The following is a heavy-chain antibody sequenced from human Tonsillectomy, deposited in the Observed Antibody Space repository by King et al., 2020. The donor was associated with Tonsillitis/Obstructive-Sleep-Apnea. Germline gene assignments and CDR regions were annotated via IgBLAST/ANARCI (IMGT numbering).Heavy chain of an antibody. CDR2: ISGSGGTT. V-gene: IGHV3-23*04. CDR3: AKEGDQLPHLDY. J-gene: IGHJ4*02. Sequence: VQLVESGGGLVRPGGSLRPSCAASGFTFSSYVMSWVRQAPGKGLEWVSAISGSGGTTYYADSVKGRFTISRDNSKNTLYLQMNSLRAEDTAMYYCAKEGDQLPHLDYWGQGTLVTVSS. CDR1: GFTFSSYV. D-gene: IGHD2-2*01.